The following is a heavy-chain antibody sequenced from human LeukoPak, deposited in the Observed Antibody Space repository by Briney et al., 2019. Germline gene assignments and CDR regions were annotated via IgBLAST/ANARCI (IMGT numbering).Heavy chain of an antibody. D-gene: IGHD3-10*01. V-gene: IGHV3-23*01. CDR2: ISGGGETT. CDR3: AKEHYGSGMTTFDN. CDR1: GFTFNNYA. Sequence: RTGGSLRLSCAASGFTFNNYAMNWVRQAPGKGLEWVSSISGGGETTYYADSAKGRFTISRDNSQNTLYLQMNSLRAEDTAVYYCAKEHYGSGMTTFDNWGQGTLVTVSS. J-gene: IGHJ4*02.